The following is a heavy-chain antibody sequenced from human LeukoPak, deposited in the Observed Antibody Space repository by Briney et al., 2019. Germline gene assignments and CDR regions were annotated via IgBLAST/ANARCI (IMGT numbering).Heavy chain of an antibody. Sequence: GGSLRLSCAASGFTFSSYGMHWVRQAPGKGLEWVAVISYDGSNKYYADSVKGRFTISRDNSKNTLYLQMNSLRAEDTAVYYCARDVAARSLTWFDPWGQGTLVTVSS. V-gene: IGHV3-30*03. D-gene: IGHD6-6*01. CDR1: GFTFSSYG. CDR3: ARDVAARSLTWFDP. J-gene: IGHJ5*02. CDR2: ISYDGSNK.